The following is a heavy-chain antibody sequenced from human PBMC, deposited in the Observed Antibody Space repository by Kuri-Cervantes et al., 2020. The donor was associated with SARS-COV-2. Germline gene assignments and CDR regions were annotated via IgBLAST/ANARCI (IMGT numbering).Heavy chain of an antibody. CDR1: GYTFTGYY. V-gene: IGHV1-2*02. J-gene: IGHJ3*01. D-gene: IGHD2-21*01. Sequence: ASVQVSCKASGYTFTGYYMHWVRQAPGQGLEWMGWINPNSGGTNYAQKFQGRVTMTRDTSISTAYMELSGLRSDDTAVYYCAKIAVGVPVVADAFDFWGQGTLVTVSS. CDR2: INPNSGGT. CDR3: AKIAVGVPVVADAFDF.